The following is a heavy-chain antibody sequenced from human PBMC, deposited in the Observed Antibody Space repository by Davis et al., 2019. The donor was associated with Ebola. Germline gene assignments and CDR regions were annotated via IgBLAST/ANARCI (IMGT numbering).Heavy chain of an antibody. Sequence: PGGSLRLSCAASGFTFSSYGMHWVRQAPGKGLEWVAVIWYDGSNKYYADSVKGRFTISRDNSKNTLYLQMNSLRAEDTAVYYCARAFVVRGVTYYYYYGMDVWGQGTTVTVSS. CDR2: IWYDGSNK. V-gene: IGHV3-33*01. J-gene: IGHJ6*02. CDR1: GFTFSSYG. D-gene: IGHD3-10*01. CDR3: ARAFVVRGVTYYYYYGMDV.